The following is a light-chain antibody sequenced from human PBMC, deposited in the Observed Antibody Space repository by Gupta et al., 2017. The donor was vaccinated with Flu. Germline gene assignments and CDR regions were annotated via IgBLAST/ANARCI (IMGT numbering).Light chain of an antibody. CDR2: SNN. V-gene: IGLV1-44*01. CDR3: AAWDDSLNGPV. CDR1: SSNIGSST. Sequence: QSVMPQPPSASATPGQRVTFSCTGSSSNIGSSTVNWYQQPTGTAPNLLIYSNNQRPSGVPDRFSGSKSGSSASLAISGLQSEDEADYYCAAWDDSLNGPVFGGGTKLTVL. J-gene: IGLJ2*01.